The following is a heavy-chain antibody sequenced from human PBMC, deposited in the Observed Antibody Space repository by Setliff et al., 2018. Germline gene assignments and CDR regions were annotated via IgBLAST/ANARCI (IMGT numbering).Heavy chain of an antibody. CDR2: IYYSGST. Sequence: SETLSLTCRVSGGSISSGNYYWGLIRQPPGKGLEWVATIYYSGSTYSNPSLKSRLIISVDAPDNQFSVKLDSVTAAGTALYYCARSPSSGAYWNPRPFYSDYWARGTLVTVSS. V-gene: IGHV4-39*07. CDR3: ARSPSSGAYWNPRPFYSDY. J-gene: IGHJ4*02. CDR1: GGSISSGNYY. D-gene: IGHD1-26*01.